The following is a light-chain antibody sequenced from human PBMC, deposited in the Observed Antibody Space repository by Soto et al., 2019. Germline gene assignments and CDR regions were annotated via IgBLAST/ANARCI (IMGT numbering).Light chain of an antibody. V-gene: IGLV2-14*01. CDR1: SSDIGAYKY. CDR3: CSSAPESTYV. CDR2: EVS. J-gene: IGLJ1*01. Sequence: QSALTQPASVSGSPGQSVTISCTGTSSDIGAYKYVSWYQQHPGKAPKLMIYEVSNRPSGVSSRFSGSTSGNAASLTISGLQADDEADYFCCSSAPESTYVFGTGTKLTVL.